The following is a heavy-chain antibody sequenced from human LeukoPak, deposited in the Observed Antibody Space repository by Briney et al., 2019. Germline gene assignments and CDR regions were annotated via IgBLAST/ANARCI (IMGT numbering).Heavy chain of an antibody. CDR3: TTDLCSGGSCYLLSYYYGMDV. CDR2: IKSKTDGGTT. J-gene: IGHJ6*04. CDR1: GFTFSNAW. V-gene: IGHV3-15*01. D-gene: IGHD2-15*01. Sequence: PGGSLRLSCAASGFTFSNAWMSWVRQAPGKGPEWVGRIKSKTDGGTTDYAAPVKGRFTISRDDSKNTLYLQMNSLKTEDTAVYYCTTDLCSGGSCYLLSYYYGMDVWGKGTTVTVSS.